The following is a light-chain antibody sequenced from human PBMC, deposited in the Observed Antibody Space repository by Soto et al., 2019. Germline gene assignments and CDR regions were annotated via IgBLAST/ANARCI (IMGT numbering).Light chain of an antibody. J-gene: IGLJ2*01. V-gene: IGLV3-21*04. CDR2: YDS. CDR3: QVWDSSSDHPGVV. Sequence: SYELTQPPSVSVAPGKTARITCGGNNIGSKSVHWYQQKPGQAPVLVIYYDSDRPSGIPERFSGSNSGNTATLTISRVEAGDEADYYCQVWDSSSDHPGVVFGGGTKPPS. CDR1: NIGSKS.